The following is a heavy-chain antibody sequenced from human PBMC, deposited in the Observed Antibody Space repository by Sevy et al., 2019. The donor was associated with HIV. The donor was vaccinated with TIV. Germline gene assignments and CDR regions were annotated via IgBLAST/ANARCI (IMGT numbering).Heavy chain of an antibody. CDR1: GFTFNSYG. J-gene: IGHJ4*02. CDR3: ARDLEFYDYGDYGPAFTPDY. V-gene: IGHV3-33*01. Sequence: GGSLRLSCATSGFTFNSYGMHWVRQAPGKGLEWVALIWFDGSNKYYADSVKGRCTISRDIVKNTLHLQMNSLRAEETAVYYCARDLEFYDYGDYGPAFTPDYWGQGTLVTVSS. D-gene: IGHD4-17*01. CDR2: IWFDGSNK.